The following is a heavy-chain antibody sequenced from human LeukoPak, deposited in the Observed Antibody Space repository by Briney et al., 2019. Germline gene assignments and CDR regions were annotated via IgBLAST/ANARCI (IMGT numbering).Heavy chain of an antibody. CDR2: IWYDGSNK. CDR1: GFTFSSYG. J-gene: IGHJ4*02. Sequence: GGSLRLSCAASGFTFSSYGMHWVRQAPGKGLEWVAVIWYDGSNKYYADSVKGRFTISRDNSKNTLYLQMNSLRAEDTAVYYCAKAPAAAAPDYWGQGTLVTVSS. D-gene: IGHD6-13*01. V-gene: IGHV3-30*02. CDR3: AKAPAAAAPDY.